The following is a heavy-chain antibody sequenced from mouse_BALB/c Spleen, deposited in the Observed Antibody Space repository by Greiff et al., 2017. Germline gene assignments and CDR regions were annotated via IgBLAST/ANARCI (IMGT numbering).Heavy chain of an antibody. CDR1: GYSFTSYW. CDR2: IDPSDSET. CDR3: ARGDGYDGDY. J-gene: IGHJ2*01. Sequence: QVQLQQSGPQLVRPGASVKISCKASGYSFTSYWMHWVKQRPGQGLEWIGMIDPSDSETRLNQKFKDKATLTVDKSSSTAYMQLSSPTSEDSAVYYCARGDGYDGDYWGQGTTLTGSS. D-gene: IGHD2-2*01. V-gene: IGHV1S126*01.